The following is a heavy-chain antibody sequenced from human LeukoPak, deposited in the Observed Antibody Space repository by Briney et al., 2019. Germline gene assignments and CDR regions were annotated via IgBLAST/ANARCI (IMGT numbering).Heavy chain of an antibody. CDR3: AKDHGTYYYDSSGYRFDY. D-gene: IGHD3-22*01. CDR2: ISGSGGST. CDR1: GFTFSSYV. Sequence: GGSLRLSCAASGFTFSSYVMSWVRQAPGKGLEWVSAISGSGGSTYYADSVKGRFTISRDNSKNTLYLQMNSLRAEDTAVYYCAKDHGTYYYDSSGYRFDYWGQGTLVTVSS. J-gene: IGHJ4*02. V-gene: IGHV3-23*01.